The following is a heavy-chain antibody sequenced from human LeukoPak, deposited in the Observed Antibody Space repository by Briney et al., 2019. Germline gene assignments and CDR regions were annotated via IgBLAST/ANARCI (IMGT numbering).Heavy chain of an antibody. CDR3: ARRYYDTSGYYPWYFDS. J-gene: IGHJ4*02. V-gene: IGHV4-39*01. Sequence: SETLSLTCTVSGGSLTSNTYYWGWIRQAPGKGLEWIGSMYYSGSTYYNQSLKSRVTISVDTSKNQFSLKLTSVTAADTAVYYCARRYYDTSGYYPWYFDSWGQGTLVTVSS. CDR1: GGSLTSNTYY. D-gene: IGHD3-22*01. CDR2: MYYSGST.